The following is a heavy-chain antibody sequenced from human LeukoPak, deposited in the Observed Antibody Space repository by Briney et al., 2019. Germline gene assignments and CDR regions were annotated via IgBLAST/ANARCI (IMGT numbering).Heavy chain of an antibody. CDR1: GFTFGAYW. CDR3: AREYNIMTAYQYYFDF. Sequence: GGSLRLSCAASGFTFGAYWMGWVRQAPGKGLEWVANMNQDGSEKYYVDSVKGRFTTSRDNAKDSLYLHVNSLTAEDTAVYYCAREYNIMTAYQYYFDFWGQGILVTVSS. CDR2: MNQDGSEK. J-gene: IGHJ4*02. D-gene: IGHD3-9*01. V-gene: IGHV3-7*01.